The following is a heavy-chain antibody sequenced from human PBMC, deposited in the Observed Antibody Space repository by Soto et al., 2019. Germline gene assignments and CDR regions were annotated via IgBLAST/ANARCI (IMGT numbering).Heavy chain of an antibody. J-gene: IGHJ4*02. V-gene: IGHV3-11*05. D-gene: IGHD2-21*01. Sequence: QVQLVESGGGLVKPGGSLRLSCATSGFTFSDHYMTWIRQAPGKGLEFISYISPGGRYTNYGDSVKGRFTISRDNAKNSLFLQVNTLRDEDTAVYYCSGGGGGGVFDHWGQGTLVTVSS. CDR3: SGGGGGGVFDH. CDR2: ISPGGRYT. CDR1: GFTFSDHY.